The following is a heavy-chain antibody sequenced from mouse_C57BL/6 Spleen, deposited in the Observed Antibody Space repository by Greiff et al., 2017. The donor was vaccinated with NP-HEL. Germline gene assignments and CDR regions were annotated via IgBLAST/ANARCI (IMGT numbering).Heavy chain of an antibody. Sequence: VQLQQPGAELVKPGASVKLSCKASGYTFTSYWMHWVKQRPGQGLEWIGMIHPNSGSSTYNEKFKSKATLTVDKSSSTAYMQLSSLTSEDSAVYYCAIYYGSSPYYFDYWGQGTTLTVSS. J-gene: IGHJ2*01. V-gene: IGHV1-64*01. CDR2: IHPNSGSS. D-gene: IGHD1-1*01. CDR1: GYTFTSYW. CDR3: AIYYGSSPYYFDY.